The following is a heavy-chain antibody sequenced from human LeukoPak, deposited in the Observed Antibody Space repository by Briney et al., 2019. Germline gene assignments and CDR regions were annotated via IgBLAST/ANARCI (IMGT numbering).Heavy chain of an antibody. CDR1: GFTFSSYE. CDR2: ISSSGRTI. CDR3: AELGITMIGGV. J-gene: IGHJ6*04. Sequence: GGSLRLSCAASGFTFSSYEMNWVRQAPGKGLEWVSYISSSGRTIYYEDSVKGRFSISRDNAKNSLYLQMNSLRAEDTAVYYCAELGITMIGGVWGKGTTVTISS. V-gene: IGHV3-48*03. D-gene: IGHD3-10*02.